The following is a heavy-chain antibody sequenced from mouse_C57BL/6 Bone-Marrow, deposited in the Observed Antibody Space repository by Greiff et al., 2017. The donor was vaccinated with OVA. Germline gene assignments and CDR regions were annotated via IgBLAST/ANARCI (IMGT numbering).Heavy chain of an antibody. Sequence: VQLQQPGAELVRPGSSVKLSCKASGYTFTSYWMHWVKQRPIQGLEWIGNIDPSDSETHYNQKFKDKATLTVDKSSSTAYMQLSSLTSEDSAVYYCATYGSSSWYFDVWGTGTTVTVSS. CDR1: GYTFTSYW. J-gene: IGHJ1*03. V-gene: IGHV1-52*01. CDR3: ATYGSSSWYFDV. CDR2: IDPSDSET. D-gene: IGHD1-1*01.